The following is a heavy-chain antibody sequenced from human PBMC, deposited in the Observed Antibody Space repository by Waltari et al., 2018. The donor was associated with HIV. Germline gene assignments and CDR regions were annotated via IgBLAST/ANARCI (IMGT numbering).Heavy chain of an antibody. V-gene: IGHV3-66*01. CDR3: ARDWAHSSSWSRYYYHGMDV. Sequence: EVQLVESGGGLVQPGGSLRLSCAASGFTVSSNYMSWVRQAPGKWLEWVSVIYSGGSTYYADSVKGRFTISRDNSKNTLYLQMNSLRAEDTAVYYCARDWAHSSSWSRYYYHGMDVWGQGTTVTVSS. CDR1: GFTVSSNY. J-gene: IGHJ6*02. D-gene: IGHD6-13*01. CDR2: IYSGGST.